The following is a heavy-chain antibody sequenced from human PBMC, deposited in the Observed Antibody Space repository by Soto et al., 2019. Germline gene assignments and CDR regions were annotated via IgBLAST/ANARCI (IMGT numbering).Heavy chain of an antibody. CDR3: ARGRFEEIHDY. D-gene: IGHD3-10*01. CDR1: GGSISSGGYY. V-gene: IGHV4-30-4*02. Sequence: PSETLSLTCTVSGGSISSGGYYWSWIRRPPGKGLEWIGYIFNSGSTHFNPSLKSRVTISVDTSKNQLSLKLNSVTAADTAVYYCARGRFEEIHDYWGQGTLVTVSS. CDR2: IFNSGST. J-gene: IGHJ4*02.